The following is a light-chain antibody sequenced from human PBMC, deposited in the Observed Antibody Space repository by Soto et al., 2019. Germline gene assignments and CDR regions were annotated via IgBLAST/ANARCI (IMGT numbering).Light chain of an antibody. CDR3: AAWHDSLNGWV. CDR2: SNN. CDR1: SSNIGSNT. Sequence: QSVLTQPPSASGTPGQRVTISCSGSSSNIGSNTVNWYQQLPGTAPKLLIYSNNQRPSGVPDRFSGSKPGTSASLAISGLQSEDEADYYCAAWHDSLNGWVFGGGTKLTVL. V-gene: IGLV1-44*01. J-gene: IGLJ3*02.